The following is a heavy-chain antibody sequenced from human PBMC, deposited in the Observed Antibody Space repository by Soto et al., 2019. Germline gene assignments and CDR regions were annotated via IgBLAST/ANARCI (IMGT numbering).Heavy chain of an antibody. CDR3: AGGDYYHSSGYYFYYYTTDV. CDR2: VYYGGST. CDR1: GGSISSSSYY. V-gene: IGHV4-39*01. Sequence: QLHLQESGPGLVKPSEPLSLTCTVSGGSISSSSYYWGWIRQPPGKGLEWIGNVYYGGSTYYNPSLKSRVTISVETSKSQFSLKLSSVTAADTAVYYCAGGDYYHSSGYYFYYYTTDVWAQGTTVTVSS. D-gene: IGHD3-22*01. J-gene: IGHJ6*02.